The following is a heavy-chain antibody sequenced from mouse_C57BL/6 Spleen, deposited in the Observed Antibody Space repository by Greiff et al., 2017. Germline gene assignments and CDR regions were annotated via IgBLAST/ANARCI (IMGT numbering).Heavy chain of an antibody. CDR1: GYTFTDYY. J-gene: IGHJ4*01. CDR3: AREGALYAMDY. Sequence: EVQLQQSGPELVKPGASVTISCKASGYTFTDYYMNWVKQSHGKSLEWIGDINPNNGGTSYNQKFKGKATLTVDKSSSTAYMELRSLTSEDSAVYYCAREGALYAMDYWGQGTSVTVSS. CDR2: INPNNGGT. V-gene: IGHV1-26*01.